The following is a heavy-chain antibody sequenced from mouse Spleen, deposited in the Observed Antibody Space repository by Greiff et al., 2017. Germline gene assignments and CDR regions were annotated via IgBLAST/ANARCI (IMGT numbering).Heavy chain of an antibody. CDR3: ARWRTGYYFGY. CDR1: GYTFTSYW. J-gene: IGHJ2*01. CDR2: IYPSDSET. Sequence: QVQLQQPGAELVRPGSSVKLSCKASGYTFTSYWMDWVKQRPGQGLEWIGNIYPSDSETHYNQKFKDKATLTVDKSSSTAYMQLSSLTSEDSAVYYCARWRTGYYFGYWGQGTTLTVSS. V-gene: IGHV1-61*01. D-gene: IGHD4-1*01.